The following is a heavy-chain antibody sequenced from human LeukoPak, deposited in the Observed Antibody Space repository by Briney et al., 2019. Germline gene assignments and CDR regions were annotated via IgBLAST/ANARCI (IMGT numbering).Heavy chain of an antibody. D-gene: IGHD6-19*01. J-gene: IGHJ6*02. CDR3: ARDWAGIAVGYGMDV. V-gene: IGHV3-23*01. Sequence: GGSLRPSCAASGFTFSSYAMSWVRQAPGKGLEWVSAISGSGGSTYYADSVKGRFTISRDNSKNTLYLQMNSLRAEDTAVYYCARDWAGIAVGYGMDVWGQGTTVTVSS. CDR1: GFTFSSYA. CDR2: ISGSGGST.